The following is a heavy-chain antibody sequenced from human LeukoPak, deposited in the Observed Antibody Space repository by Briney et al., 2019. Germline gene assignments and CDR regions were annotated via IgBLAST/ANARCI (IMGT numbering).Heavy chain of an antibody. V-gene: IGHV3-23*01. D-gene: IGHD3-22*01. Sequence: GGSLRLSCSASGFTFSDYYMSWIRQAPGKGLEWVSGISGSGGTTYYADSVKGRFTISRDNSKNTLYLQMNSLRAEDTAVYYCARDISSAYWGQGTLVTVSS. CDR3: ARDISSAY. CDR2: ISGSGGTT. J-gene: IGHJ4*02. CDR1: GFTFSDYY.